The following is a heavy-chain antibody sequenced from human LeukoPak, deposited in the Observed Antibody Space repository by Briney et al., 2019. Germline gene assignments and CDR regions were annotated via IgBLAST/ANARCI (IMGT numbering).Heavy chain of an antibody. Sequence: PGGSLRLSCAASGFTLSHFGMNWVRQAPGKGLEWISYISSSSTTIYYADSVKGRFAISRDNAKNSLSLQMNSLRAEDTAVYYCARNDYDFWSGYHYWGQGTLVTVSS. CDR1: GFTLSHFG. V-gene: IGHV3-48*04. D-gene: IGHD3-3*01. J-gene: IGHJ4*02. CDR2: ISSSSTTI. CDR3: ARNDYDFWSGYHY.